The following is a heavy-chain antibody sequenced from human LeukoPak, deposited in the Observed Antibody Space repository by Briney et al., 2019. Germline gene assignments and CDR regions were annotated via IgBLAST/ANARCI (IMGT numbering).Heavy chain of an antibody. CDR1: GSTVSSNY. Sequence: PGRSLRPSCAASGSTVSSNYISWVSQPPGNGMEWVSAISSGVTTYYAESVKGRFTISRDNSKNTLFLQMHSLRAEDTAVYYCAGGIGGFYDSSGYYNYWGQGTLVTVSS. V-gene: IGHV3-53*01. D-gene: IGHD3-22*01. CDR3: AGGIGGFYDSSGYYNY. CDR2: ISSGVTT. J-gene: IGHJ4*02.